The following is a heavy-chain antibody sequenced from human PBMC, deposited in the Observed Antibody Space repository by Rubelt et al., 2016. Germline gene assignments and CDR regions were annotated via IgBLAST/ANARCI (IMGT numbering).Heavy chain of an antibody. D-gene: IGHD6-13*01. CDR2: ISAYNGNT. CDR3: ARVISGVEYSSSWHFDY. Sequence: QVQLVQSGAEVKKPGASVKVSCKASGYTFTSYGISWVRQAPGQGLEWMGWISAYNGNTNYAQKSKGRATMTPGTSTGTADMGLRSLRSDDTAVYYCARVISGVEYSSSWHFDYWGQGTLVTVSS. V-gene: IGHV1-18*01. CDR1: GYTFTSYG. J-gene: IGHJ4*02.